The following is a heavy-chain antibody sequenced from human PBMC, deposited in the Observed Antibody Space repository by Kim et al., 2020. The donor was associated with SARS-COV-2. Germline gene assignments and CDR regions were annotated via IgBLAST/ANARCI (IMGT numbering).Heavy chain of an antibody. Sequence: SETLSLTCTVSGGSISSYYWSWIRQPPGKGLEWIGYIYYSGSTNYNPSLKSRVTISVDTSKNQFSLKLSSVTAADTAVYYCARTRVMITFGGVIPPHFDYWGQGTLVTVSS. V-gene: IGHV4-59*01. D-gene: IGHD3-16*02. J-gene: IGHJ4*02. CDR1: GGSISSYY. CDR3: ARTRVMITFGGVIPPHFDY. CDR2: IYYSGST.